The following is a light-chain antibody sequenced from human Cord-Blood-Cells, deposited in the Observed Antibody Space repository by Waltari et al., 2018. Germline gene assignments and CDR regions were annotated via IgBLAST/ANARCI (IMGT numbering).Light chain of an antibody. CDR2: DVS. CDR3: CSYAGSYSVV. Sequence: QSALTQPRSVSRSPGQSVSISCTGTSSDVGGYNYVLWYQQHPGKAPKLMIYDVSKRPSGVPDRFSGSKSGNTASLTISGLQAEDEADYYCCSYAGSYSVVFGGGTKLTVL. V-gene: IGLV2-11*01. J-gene: IGLJ2*01. CDR1: SSDVGGYNY.